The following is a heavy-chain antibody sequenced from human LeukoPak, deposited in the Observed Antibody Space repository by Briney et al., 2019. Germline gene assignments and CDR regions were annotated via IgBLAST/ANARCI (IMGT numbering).Heavy chain of an antibody. D-gene: IGHD2/OR15-2a*01. CDR2: IYTSGST. Sequence: SETLSLTCTVSGYSISSGYYWGWIRQPPGKGLEWIGRIYTSGSTNYNPSLKSRVTISVDTSRNQFSLKLYSVTAADTAVYYCATQILLCHYYWGQGTLVTVSS. V-gene: IGHV4-38-2*02. J-gene: IGHJ4*02. CDR3: ATQILLCHYY. CDR1: GYSISSGYY.